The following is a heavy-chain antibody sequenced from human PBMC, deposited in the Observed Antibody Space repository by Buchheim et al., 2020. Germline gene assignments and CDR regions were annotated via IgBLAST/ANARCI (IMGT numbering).Heavy chain of an antibody. CDR1: GFTVSSHY. CDR3: ARGSDTALLGYMDV. V-gene: IGHV3-66*01. J-gene: IGHJ6*03. Sequence: EVHLVESGGALVQPGGSLRLSCAASGFTVSSHYITWVRQAPGKGLEWVSAIYQGGTIYYADSVRGRFTISRDNSKNTLYLQMNSLRAEDTAVYYCARGSDTALLGYMDVWGKGTT. D-gene: IGHD5-18*01. CDR2: IYQGGTI.